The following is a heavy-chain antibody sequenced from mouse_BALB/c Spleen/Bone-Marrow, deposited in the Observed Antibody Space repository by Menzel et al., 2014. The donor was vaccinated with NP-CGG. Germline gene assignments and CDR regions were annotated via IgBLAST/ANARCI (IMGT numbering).Heavy chain of an antibody. J-gene: IGHJ2*01. CDR1: GYNCTSYL. D-gene: IGHD4-1*01. CDR2: IYPGSGST. Sequence: QVQLQQPGPEPVIPGTSVKLPCKASGYNCTSYLKNWVKLRPGQGLEWFGDIYPGSGSTNYNEKFKSKATLTVDTSSSTAYMQLSSLASEDSALYYCARWAWANWDHCDLWGHGTTLTVAS. V-gene: IGHV1-55*01. CDR3: ARWAWANWDHCDL.